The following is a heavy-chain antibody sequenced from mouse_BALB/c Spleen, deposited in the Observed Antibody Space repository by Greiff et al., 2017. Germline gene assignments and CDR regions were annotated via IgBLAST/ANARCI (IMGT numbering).Heavy chain of an antibody. J-gene: IGHJ4*01. CDR3: TMTLYCNYEMDY. D-gene: IGHD2-1*01. CDR2: IDRENGDT. CDR1: GFNINDYY. V-gene: IGHV14-4*02. Sequence: EVQLQQSGAEFVRSGASVKLSCTASGFNINDYYMPWVKQSPEQGLEWIAWIDRENGDTEYAPKFQGQATMTADTTSNTPYLQLSSLTSEDTAVYYCTMTLYCNYEMDYWGQGTSVTVSS.